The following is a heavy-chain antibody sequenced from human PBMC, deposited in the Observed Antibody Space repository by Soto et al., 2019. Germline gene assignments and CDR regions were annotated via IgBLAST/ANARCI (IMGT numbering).Heavy chain of an antibody. CDR2: IMPVFGRP. Sequence: VKVSCKASGGTFSKNTISWVRQAPGQGLEWMGGIMPVFGRPNYAQKFQGRVTITADEYTRTAYMELSRLKSDDTAVYYCARQFDYDTSGYYYAYWGQGTQVTVSS. CDR1: GGTFSKNT. CDR3: ARQFDYDTSGYYYAY. J-gene: IGHJ4*02. D-gene: IGHD3-22*01. V-gene: IGHV1-69*13.